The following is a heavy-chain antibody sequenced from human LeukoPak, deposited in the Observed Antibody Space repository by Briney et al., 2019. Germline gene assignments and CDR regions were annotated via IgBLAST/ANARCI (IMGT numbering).Heavy chain of an antibody. CDR2: IIPILGIA. V-gene: IGHV1-69*04. CDR1: GGTFSSYA. J-gene: IGHJ4*02. CDR3: ATDEGYGDKYNDY. D-gene: IGHD4/OR15-4a*01. Sequence: SVKVSCKASGGTFSSYAISWVRQAPGQGLEWMGRIIPILGIANYAQEFQGRVTITADKSTSTAYMELSSLRSEDTAVYYCATDEGYGDKYNDYWGQGTLVTVSS.